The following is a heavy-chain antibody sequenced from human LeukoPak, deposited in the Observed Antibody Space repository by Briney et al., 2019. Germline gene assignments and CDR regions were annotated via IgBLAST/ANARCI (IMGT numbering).Heavy chain of an antibody. J-gene: IGHJ4*02. CDR2: INPNSGGT. CDR3: ARTMVRGVIIPFGY. CDR1: GYTFTGYY. D-gene: IGHD3-10*01. V-gene: IGHV1-2*02. Sequence: ASVKVSCKASGYTFTGYYMHWVRRAPGQGLEWMGWINPNSGGTSYAQKFQGRVTMTRDTSISTAYMELSRLRSDDTAVYYCARTMVRGVIIPFGYWGQGTLVTVSS.